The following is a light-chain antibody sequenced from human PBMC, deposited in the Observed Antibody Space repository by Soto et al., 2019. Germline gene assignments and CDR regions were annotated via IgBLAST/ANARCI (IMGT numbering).Light chain of an antibody. CDR3: CSYGGSSIHWL. J-gene: IGLJ3*02. V-gene: IGLV2-23*01. CDR1: TNDVGSYNL. CDR2: EGS. Sequence: QPVLTQPASVSGSPGQSITISCTGTTNDVGSYNLVSWYQQHPGKAPKLMIYEGSERPSGVSNRFSGSKSGHTASLTISGLRAEDEADYYCCSYGGSSIHWLFGGGTKLTVL.